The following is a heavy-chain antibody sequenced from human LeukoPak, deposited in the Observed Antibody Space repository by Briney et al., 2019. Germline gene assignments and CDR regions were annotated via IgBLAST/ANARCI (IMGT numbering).Heavy chain of an antibody. Sequence: TSETLSLTCTVSGGSISNGDHYWSWIRQHPGKGLEWIGHIYYSGSTYYNPSLKSRVTISVDTSKNQFSLKLSSVTAADTAVYYCARDRGDDFWSGYSDYYYYYGMDVWGQGTTVTVSS. CDR1: GGSISNGDHY. D-gene: IGHD3-3*01. V-gene: IGHV4-30-4*08. CDR2: IYYSGST. CDR3: ARDRGDDFWSGYSDYYYYYGMDV. J-gene: IGHJ6*02.